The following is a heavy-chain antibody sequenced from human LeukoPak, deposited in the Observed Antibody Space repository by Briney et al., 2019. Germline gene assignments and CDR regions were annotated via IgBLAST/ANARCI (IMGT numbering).Heavy chain of an antibody. V-gene: IGHV3-48*04. D-gene: IGHD2-21*02. J-gene: IGHJ6*02. CDR3: GLLSSSQTAMDV. CDR1: GFTFSSYS. CDR2: ISSSSSTI. Sequence: GSLRLSCAASGFTFSSYSMNWVRQAPGKGLEWVSYISSSSSTIYYADSVKGRFTTSRDNAKNSLYLQMNSLRAEDTAVYYCGLLSSSQTAMDVWGQGTAVTVS.